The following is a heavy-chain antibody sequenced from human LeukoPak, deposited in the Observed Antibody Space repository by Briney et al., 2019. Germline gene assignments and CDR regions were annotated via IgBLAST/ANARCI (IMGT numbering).Heavy chain of an antibody. CDR1: GGSFGGYY. CDR3: ARAFSRASPVDY. CDR2: INHSGST. Sequence: KPSETLSLTCAVYGGSFGGYYWSWIRQPPGKGLEWIGEINHSGSTNYNPSLKSRVTISVHTSKNQFSLKLTSVTAADTAVYFCARAFSRASPVDYWGQGTLVTVSS. V-gene: IGHV4-34*01. J-gene: IGHJ4*02. D-gene: IGHD2/OR15-2a*01.